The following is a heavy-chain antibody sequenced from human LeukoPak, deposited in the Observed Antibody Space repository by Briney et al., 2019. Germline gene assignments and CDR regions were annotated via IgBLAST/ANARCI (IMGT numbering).Heavy chain of an antibody. CDR1: GGSFSGYY. Sequence: KPSETLSLTCAVYGGSFSGYYWSWIRQPPGKGLEWIGEINHSGSTNYNPSLKSRVTISVDTSKNQFSLKLSFVTAADTAVYYCARGSSQQLVSPHFDNWGQGTLVTVSS. CDR3: ARGSSQQLVSPHFDN. J-gene: IGHJ4*02. CDR2: INHSGST. V-gene: IGHV4-34*01. D-gene: IGHD6-13*01.